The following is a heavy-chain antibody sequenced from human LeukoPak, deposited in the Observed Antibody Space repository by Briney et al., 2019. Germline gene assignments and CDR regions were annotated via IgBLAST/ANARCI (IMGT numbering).Heavy chain of an antibody. CDR2: INPNSGGT. D-gene: IGHD3-10*01. CDR1: GYTFTGYY. J-gene: IGHJ4*02. Sequence: ASVKVSCKASGYTFTGYYMHWVRQAPGQGLEWIGWINPNSGGTNYAQKFQGRVTMTRDTSISTAYMELSRLRSDDTAVYYCARDLKRRYYYGLGYWGQGTLVTVSS. V-gene: IGHV1-2*02. CDR3: ARDLKRRYYYGLGY.